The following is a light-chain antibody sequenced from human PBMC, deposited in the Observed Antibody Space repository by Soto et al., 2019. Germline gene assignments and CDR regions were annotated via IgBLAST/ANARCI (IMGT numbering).Light chain of an antibody. CDR3: QQSYTTASIT. V-gene: IGKV1-39*01. J-gene: IGKJ5*01. CDR2: AAS. Sequence: DIQMTQSPSSLSASVGDRVTITCRASQSISRNLNWYQHKPGKAPKLLINAASSLQNGVASRFRGGGSGTEFPLSISSLHPEDFGTYYCQQSYTTASITFGQGTRLEIK. CDR1: QSISRN.